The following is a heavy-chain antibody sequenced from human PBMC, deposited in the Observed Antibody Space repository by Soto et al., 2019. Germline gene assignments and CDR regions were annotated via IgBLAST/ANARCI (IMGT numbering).Heavy chain of an antibody. V-gene: IGHV3-30-3*01. CDR2: ISSDGNNK. J-gene: IGHJ6*02. Sequence: QVQLVESGGGVVQPGRSLRLSCAASGFTFSNYVMYWVRQAPGKGLEWVAVISSDGNNKYYADSVKGRFTISRDNSKNTLYLQMNSLRGEDTAVYYCARAGCDGGSCYTLVGLRYGMDVWGQGTTVTVSS. D-gene: IGHD2-15*01. CDR3: ARAGCDGGSCYTLVGLRYGMDV. CDR1: GFTFSNYV.